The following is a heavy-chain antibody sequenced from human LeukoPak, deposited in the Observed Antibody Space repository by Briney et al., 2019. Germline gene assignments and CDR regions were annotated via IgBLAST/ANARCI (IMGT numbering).Heavy chain of an antibody. CDR2: ISSSSSYT. D-gene: IGHD5-24*01. CDR1: GFTFSDYY. J-gene: IGHJ4*02. V-gene: IGHV3-11*03. CDR3: ATFRGGYNPGY. Sequence: GGSLRLSCAASGFTFSDYYMSWIRQAPGKGLEWVSYISSSSSYTNYADSVKGRFTISRDNAKNSLYLQMNSLRAEDTAVYYCATFRGGYNPGYWGQGTLVTVSS.